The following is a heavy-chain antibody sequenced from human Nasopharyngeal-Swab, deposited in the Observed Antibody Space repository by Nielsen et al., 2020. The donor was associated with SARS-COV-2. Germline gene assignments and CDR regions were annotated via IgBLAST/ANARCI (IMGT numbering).Heavy chain of an antibody. CDR3: VRDDGRSWLLDK. V-gene: IGHV1-3*01. CDR1: GYSLMSQA. J-gene: IGHJ4*02. D-gene: IGHD6-13*01. Sequence: ASVKVSCKASGYSLMSQAMHWVRQAPGQRPEWMGWITAANGNTEYSRKFHDRLTLSSDTSANTAYMDLSGLRSEDTALYYCVRDDGRSWLLDKWGQGTLVTVSA. CDR2: ITAANGNT.